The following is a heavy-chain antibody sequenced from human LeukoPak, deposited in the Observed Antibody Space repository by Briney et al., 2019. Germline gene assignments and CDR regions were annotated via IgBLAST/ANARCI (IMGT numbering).Heavy chain of an antibody. CDR2: MFASGTS. D-gene: IGHD3-16*01. CDR1: GGSINGDY. Sequence: PSETLSLTCNVSGGSINGDYWSWIRQSPGKGLEYIGFMFASGTSNYNPSLKSRVTMSVDTSKNQFSLKLSSVTAADTAVYYCARGMYDLQLGAWFDPWGQGTQVTVSS. V-gene: IGHV4-59*01. J-gene: IGHJ5*02. CDR3: ARGMYDLQLGAWFDP.